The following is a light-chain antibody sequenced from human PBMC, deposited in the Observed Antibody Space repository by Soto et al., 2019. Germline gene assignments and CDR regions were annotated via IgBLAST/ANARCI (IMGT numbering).Light chain of an antibody. CDR1: QSVGTY. J-gene: IGKJ4*01. CDR3: QQRSNWPST. CDR2: DAS. Sequence: EIVLTQSPATLSLSPGARATLSCRASQSVGTYFAWYQQKPGQAPRLLIYDASNRATGIPARFSGSGSGTDFTITISILEPEDFAVYYYQQRSNWPSTFGGGTKVEIK. V-gene: IGKV3-11*01.